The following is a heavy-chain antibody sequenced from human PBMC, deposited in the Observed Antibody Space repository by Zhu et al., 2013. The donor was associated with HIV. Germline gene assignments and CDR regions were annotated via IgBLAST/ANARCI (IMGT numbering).Heavy chain of an antibody. CDR3: ARASGNWNHIGWFDS. D-gene: IGHD1-20*01. CDR1: GYTFTGYY. CDR2: INPNTDVT. Sequence: QVQLVQSGVEVKTPGASVKVSCKVSGYTFTGYYLHWVRQAPGQGLEWMGWINPNTDVTNYAQTFQGRVTMTRDTSVSTAYMELSRLTSHDTAVYYCARASGNWNHIGWFDSWGQGTLVTVSS. J-gene: IGHJ5*01. V-gene: IGHV1-2*02.